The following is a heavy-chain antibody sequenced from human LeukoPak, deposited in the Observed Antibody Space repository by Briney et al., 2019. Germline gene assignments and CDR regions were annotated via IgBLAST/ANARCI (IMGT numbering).Heavy chain of an antibody. Sequence: SQTLSLTCAVSGGSISSGGYSWSWIRQPPGKGLEWIGYIYHSGSTYYNPSLKSRVTISVDTSKNQFSLKLSSVTAADTAVYYCARDSRHDSSGYPYYYYGMDVWGQGTTVTVSS. J-gene: IGHJ6*02. V-gene: IGHV4-30-2*01. CDR2: IYHSGST. D-gene: IGHD3-22*01. CDR3: ARDSRHDSSGYPYYYYGMDV. CDR1: GGSISSGGYS.